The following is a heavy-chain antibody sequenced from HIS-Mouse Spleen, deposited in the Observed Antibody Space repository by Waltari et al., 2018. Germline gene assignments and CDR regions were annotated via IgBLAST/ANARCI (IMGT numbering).Heavy chain of an antibody. D-gene: IGHD1-26*01. Sequence: QVQLVESGGGVVQPGRSLRLSCAASGFTFSSYAMHWVRQAPGKGLEWVAVISYDGSNKYYADSVKVRFTISRDNSKNRLYLQMNSLCAEDTAVYYCARDRAFSGSYVDYWGQGTLVTVSS. J-gene: IGHJ4*02. CDR2: ISYDGSNK. CDR1: GFTFSSYA. CDR3: ARDRAFSGSYVDY. V-gene: IGHV3-30*04.